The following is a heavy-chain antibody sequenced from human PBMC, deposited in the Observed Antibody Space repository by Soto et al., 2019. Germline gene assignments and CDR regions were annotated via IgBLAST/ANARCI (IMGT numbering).Heavy chain of an antibody. J-gene: IGHJ1*01. CDR1: GFTFSSFW. CDR3: AIVGRVCEIVT. D-gene: IGHD3-16*02. Sequence: EVQLVESGGGLVQPGGSLRLSCAASGFTFSSFWMHWVRQVPGKGLVWVSRINTYGSSTSYADSVKGRFTISRDNAKKTVYLQMNSLRGGDTAVYYCAIVGRVCEIVTWGPGVLLTVSS. V-gene: IGHV3-74*01. CDR2: INTYGSST.